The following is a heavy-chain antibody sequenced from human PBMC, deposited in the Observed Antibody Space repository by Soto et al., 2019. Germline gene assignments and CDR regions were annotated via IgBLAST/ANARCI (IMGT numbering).Heavy chain of an antibody. CDR2: VGTAGDT. CDR3: ARGYCSSTSCSYFYSYYGMDV. J-gene: IGHJ6*02. V-gene: IGHV3-13*01. Sequence: GGSLRLSCAASGFTFSWYNMHWVRQVTGKGLEWVSGVGTAGDTYYRGSVEGRFTISRDDAKNSLYLQVNSLRAEDTAVYYCARGYCSSTSCSYFYSYYGMDVWGQGTTVTVSS. CDR1: GFTFSWYN. D-gene: IGHD2-2*01.